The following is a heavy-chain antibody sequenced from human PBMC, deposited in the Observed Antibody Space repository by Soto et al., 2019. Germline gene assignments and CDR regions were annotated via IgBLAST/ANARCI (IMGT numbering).Heavy chain of an antibody. CDR2: IWYDGSNT. CDR3: AIAMAGKWHVSAF. V-gene: IGHV3-33*01. D-gene: IGHD6-19*01. Sequence: GGRRVRKDPGKGLEWVSVIWYDGSNTYQGESVKGRFTMSRDISKNTLYLQMDSLRPEDTAVYYCAIAMAGKWHVSAFWGNGTLVIVFS. CDR1: G. J-gene: IGHJ4*01.